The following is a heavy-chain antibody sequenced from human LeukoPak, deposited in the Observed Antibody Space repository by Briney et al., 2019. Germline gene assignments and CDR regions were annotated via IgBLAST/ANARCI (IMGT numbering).Heavy chain of an antibody. CDR2: IFSEGSHK. D-gene: IGHD3-22*01. V-gene: IGHV3-30*04. CDR1: GFTFRNYA. J-gene: IGHJ4*02. Sequence: PGGSLRLSCTASGFTFRNYAMHWVRQAPGKGLEWVADIFSEGSHKYYADSVKGRFTISRDDAKNSLYLQMNSLRAEDTALYYCAKDITRYYDSSGYLIGSFDYWGQGALVTVSS. CDR3: AKDITRYYDSSGYLIGSFDY.